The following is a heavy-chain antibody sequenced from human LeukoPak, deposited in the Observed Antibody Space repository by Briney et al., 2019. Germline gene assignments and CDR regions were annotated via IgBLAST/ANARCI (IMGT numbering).Heavy chain of an antibody. CDR3: ARHASVLRYFDWSSFDY. J-gene: IGHJ4*02. D-gene: IGHD3-9*01. CDR2: IYYSGST. Sequence: PSETLSLTCTVSGGSISSSSYYWGWIRQPPGKGLEWIGSIYYSGSTYYNPSLKSRVTISVDTSKNQLSLKLSSVTAADTAVYYCARHASVLRYFDWSSFDYWGQGTLVTVSS. CDR1: GGSISSSSYY. V-gene: IGHV4-39*01.